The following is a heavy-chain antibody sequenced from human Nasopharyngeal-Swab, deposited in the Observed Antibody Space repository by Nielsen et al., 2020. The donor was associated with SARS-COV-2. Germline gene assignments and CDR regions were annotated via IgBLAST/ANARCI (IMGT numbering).Heavy chain of an antibody. J-gene: IGHJ3*02. CDR2: IYPGDSDT. Sequence: GGSLRLSCKGSGYSFTSYWIGWVRQMPGKGLEWMGIIYPGDSDTRYSPSFQGQVTISADKSISTAYLQWSSLKASDTAMYYCARQGGFGESFTDAFDIWGQGTMVTVSS. D-gene: IGHD3-10*01. V-gene: IGHV5-51*01. CDR3: ARQGGFGESFTDAFDI. CDR1: GYSFTSYW.